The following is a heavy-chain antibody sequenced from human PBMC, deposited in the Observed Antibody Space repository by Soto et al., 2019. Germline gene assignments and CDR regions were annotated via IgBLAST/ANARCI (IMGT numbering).Heavy chain of an antibody. D-gene: IGHD3-16*01. J-gene: IGHJ6*02. CDR1: GGSVSSGSYY. Sequence: QVQLQESGPGLVKPSETLSLTCTVSGGSVSSGSYYWSWIRQPAGKGLEWIGSIYYSGSTNYNPSLKSRFTISVETSKNQFSLKLSSVTAADTAVYYCAREEGGDYYYGMDVWGQGNTVTVSS. V-gene: IGHV4-61*01. CDR2: IYYSGST. CDR3: AREEGGDYYYGMDV.